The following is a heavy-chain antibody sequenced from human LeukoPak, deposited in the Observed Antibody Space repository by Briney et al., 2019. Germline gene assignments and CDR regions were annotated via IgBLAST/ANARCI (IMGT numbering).Heavy chain of an antibody. J-gene: IGHJ6*04. CDR3: AELGITMIGGV. CDR2: ISSSGSTM. D-gene: IGHD3-10*02. CDR1: GFTFSSYE. Sequence: GGSLRLSCAASGFTFSSYEMNWVRQAPGKGLEWVSYISSSGSTMYYADSVKGRFTISRDNAKNSLFLQMNSLRAEDTAVYYCAELGITMIGGVWGKGTTVTISS. V-gene: IGHV3-48*03.